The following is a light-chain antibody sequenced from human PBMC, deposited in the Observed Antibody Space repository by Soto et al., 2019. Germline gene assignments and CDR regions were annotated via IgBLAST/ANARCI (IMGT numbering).Light chain of an antibody. CDR2: NVT. Sequence: QSALTQPASVSGSPGQSITISCTGTSSDVGTYDNVSWYQHNPGKAPKLMIYNVTQRPSGVSNRFSGSKSGNTASLTISGLQAEDEADYYCNSYTASSTMVFGGGTKLTVL. V-gene: IGLV2-14*03. CDR1: SSDVGTYDN. J-gene: IGLJ2*01. CDR3: NSYTASSTMV.